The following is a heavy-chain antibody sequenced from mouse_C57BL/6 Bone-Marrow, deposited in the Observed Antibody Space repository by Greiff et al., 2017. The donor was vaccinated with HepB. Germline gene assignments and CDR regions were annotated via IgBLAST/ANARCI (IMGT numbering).Heavy chain of an antibody. CDR3: ARDYGSRYAMDY. CDR2: IYPRSGTT. Sequence: VQLQQSGAELARPGASVKLSCKASGYTFTSYGISWVKQRTGQGLEWIGEIYPRSGTTYYNEKFKGKATLTADKSSSTAYMELRSLTSEDSAVYFCARDYGSRYAMDYWGQGTSVTVSS. J-gene: IGHJ4*01. CDR1: GYTFTSYG. D-gene: IGHD1-1*01. V-gene: IGHV1-81*01.